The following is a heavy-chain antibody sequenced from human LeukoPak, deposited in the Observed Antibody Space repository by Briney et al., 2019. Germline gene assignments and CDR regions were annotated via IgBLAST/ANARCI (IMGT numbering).Heavy chain of an antibody. V-gene: IGHV3-21*01. J-gene: IGHJ4*02. CDR1: GFTFSSYS. CDR2: ISSSSSYI. CDR3: ARRHDYSNYPDY. D-gene: IGHD4-11*01. Sequence: GGSLRLSCAASGFTFSSYSMNWVRQAPGKGLEWVSSISSSSSYIYYADSVKGRFTISRDNAKNSQYLQMNSLRAEDTAVYYCARRHDYSNYPDYWGQGTLVTVSS.